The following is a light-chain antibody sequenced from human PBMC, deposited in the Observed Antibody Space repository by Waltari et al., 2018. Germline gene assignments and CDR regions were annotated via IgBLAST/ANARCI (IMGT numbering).Light chain of an antibody. CDR3: QQYYSFLFT. J-gene: IGKJ3*01. CDR2: WAS. V-gene: IGKV4-1*01. Sequence: DIVLTQSPDSLGVSLGERATINCKSSQSILYRSNNKNYLSWHQQKPGQPPKLLIYWASTRESGVPDRFSGSGSGTDFTLTISSLQAEDVAVYYCQQYYSFLFTFGPGTKVDIK. CDR1: QSILYRSNNKNY.